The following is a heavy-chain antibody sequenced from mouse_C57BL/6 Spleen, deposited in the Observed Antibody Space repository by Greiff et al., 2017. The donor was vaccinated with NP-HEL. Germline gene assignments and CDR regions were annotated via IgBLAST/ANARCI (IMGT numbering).Heavy chain of an antibody. CDR2: IDPEDGET. J-gene: IGHJ2*01. V-gene: IGHV14-2*01. D-gene: IGHD2-5*01. Sequence: EVMLVESGAELVKPGASVKLSCTASGFNIKDYYMHWVKQRTEQGLEWIGRIDPEDGETKYAPKFQGKATITADTSSNTAYLQLSSLTSEDTAVYYWARGSYSNYEGYYFDYWGQGTTLTVSS. CDR1: GFNIKDYY. CDR3: ARGSYSNYEGYYFDY.